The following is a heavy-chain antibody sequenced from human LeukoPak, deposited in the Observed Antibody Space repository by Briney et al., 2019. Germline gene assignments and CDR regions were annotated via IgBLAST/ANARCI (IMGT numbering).Heavy chain of an antibody. D-gene: IGHD6-19*01. CDR3: ARVWSCGWYGGDYFDY. J-gene: IGHJ4*02. Sequence: GGSLRLSCAASGFTFSSYWMSWVRQAPGKGLEWVANIKQDGSEKYYVDSVKGRFTISRDNAKNSLYLQMNSLRAEDTAVYYCARVWSCGWYGGDYFDYWGQGTLVTVSS. CDR2: IKQDGSEK. V-gene: IGHV3-7*01. CDR1: GFTFSSYW.